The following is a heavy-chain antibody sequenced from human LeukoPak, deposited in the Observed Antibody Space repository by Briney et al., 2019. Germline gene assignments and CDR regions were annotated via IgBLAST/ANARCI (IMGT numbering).Heavy chain of an antibody. Sequence: SETLSLTCTVSGGSISSSNYYWGWIRQPPGKGLEWIGSIYYSGTTYYNTSLKSRVTISVDTSKNQFYLKLSSVTAADTAVYYCASAGSCSALCLGNYWGQGTLVTVSS. V-gene: IGHV4-39*01. CDR3: ASAGSCSALCLGNY. D-gene: IGHD2-15*01. CDR2: IYYSGTT. J-gene: IGHJ4*02. CDR1: GGSISSSNYY.